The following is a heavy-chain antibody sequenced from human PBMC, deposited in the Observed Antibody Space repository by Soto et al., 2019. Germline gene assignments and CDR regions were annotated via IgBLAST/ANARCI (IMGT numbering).Heavy chain of an antibody. V-gene: IGHV1-18*01. Sequence: QIQLVQSGGEVERPGASVTVSCEASGYIFTTYGLSWVRQTPAHGLEWMGWISTDSGYTQYSQLLQGRVTMTRDTSTNTAYMELRDLTFDDTGSYYCARDRPPGSIYGMDAWGQGTAVTVSS. CDR1: GYIFTTYG. J-gene: IGHJ6*02. CDR2: ISTDSGYT. CDR3: ARDRPPGSIYGMDA.